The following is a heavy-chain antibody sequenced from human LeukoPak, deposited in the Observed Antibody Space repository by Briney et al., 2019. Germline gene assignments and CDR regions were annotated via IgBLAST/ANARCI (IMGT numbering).Heavy chain of an antibody. Sequence: SETLSLTCAVYGGSFSGYSWSWIRQPPGKGLEWIGEINHSGSTNYNPSLKSRVTISVDTSKNQFSLKLSSVTAADTAVYYCARGDYDSSGYYFYWGQGTLVTVSS. CDR1: GGSFSGYS. V-gene: IGHV4-34*01. J-gene: IGHJ4*02. CDR2: INHSGST. D-gene: IGHD3-22*01. CDR3: ARGDYDSSGYYFY.